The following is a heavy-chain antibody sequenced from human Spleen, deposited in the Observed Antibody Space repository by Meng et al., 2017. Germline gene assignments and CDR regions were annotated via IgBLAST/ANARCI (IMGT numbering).Heavy chain of an antibody. CDR2: IYASGST. V-gene: IGHV4-38-2*02. J-gene: IGHJ5*02. CDR3: ARDRYSWTPTGPFDP. Sequence: SETLSLTCSVSGYSISRAYYWGWVRQAPGKGLEWIGSIYASGSTYYNPSLKSRVTISSDTSTNQFSLKMHSVTDADTAVYYCARDRYSWTPTGPFDPWGQGTLVTVSS. D-gene: IGHD1-1*01. CDR1: GYSISRAYY.